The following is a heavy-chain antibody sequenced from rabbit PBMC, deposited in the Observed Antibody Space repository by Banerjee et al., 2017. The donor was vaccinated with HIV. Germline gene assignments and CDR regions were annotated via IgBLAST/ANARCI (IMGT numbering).Heavy chain of an antibody. D-gene: IGHD3-1*01. CDR1: GFSFSNKA. Sequence: QRLVESGGGLVKPGASLTLTCKASGFSFSNKAVMCWVRQAPGKGLEWIGYIDPVFGSTYYASWVNGRFTVPSHNAQNTLYLQLNSLTAADTATYFCVRDTWHFKLWGPGTLVTVS. V-gene: IGHV1S7*01. CDR2: IDPVFGST. CDR3: VRDTWHFKL. J-gene: IGHJ4*01.